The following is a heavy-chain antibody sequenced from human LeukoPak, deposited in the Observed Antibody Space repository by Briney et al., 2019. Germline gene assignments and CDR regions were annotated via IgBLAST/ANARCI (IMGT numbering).Heavy chain of an antibody. Sequence: SETLSLTCAVYGGSFSGYYWRWIRQPPGKGLEWIGEINHSGSTNYNPSLKSRVTISVDTSKNQFSLKLSSVTAADTAVYYCARVRGRNGIVVVPAAMRGGFDYWGQGTLVTVSS. D-gene: IGHD2-2*01. CDR3: ARVRGRNGIVVVPAAMRGGFDY. CDR2: INHSGST. CDR1: GGSFSGYY. V-gene: IGHV4-34*01. J-gene: IGHJ4*02.